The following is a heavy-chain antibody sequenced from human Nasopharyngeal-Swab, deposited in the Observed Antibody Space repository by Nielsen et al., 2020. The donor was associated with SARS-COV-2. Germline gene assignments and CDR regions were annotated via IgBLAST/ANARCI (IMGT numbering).Heavy chain of an antibody. V-gene: IGHV3-30-3*01. D-gene: IGHD3-22*01. Sequence: GGSLRLSCAASGFTFSSYAMHWVRQAPGKGLEWVAVISYDGSNKYYADSVKGRFTISRDNSKNTRYLQMNSLRAEDTAVYYCARDPDYYDSSGYWGSFDYWGQGTLVTVSS. CDR3: ARDPDYYDSSGYWGSFDY. J-gene: IGHJ4*02. CDR1: GFTFSSYA. CDR2: ISYDGSNK.